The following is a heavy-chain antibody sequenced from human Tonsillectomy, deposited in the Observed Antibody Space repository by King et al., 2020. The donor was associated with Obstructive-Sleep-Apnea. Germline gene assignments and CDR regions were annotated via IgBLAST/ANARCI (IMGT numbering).Heavy chain of an antibody. CDR3: AKVSDSSGWSFDY. Sequence: VQLVESGGGVVQPGRSLRLSCAASGFTFSSYGMHWVRQAPGKGLEWVAFIRYDGSNKYYADSVKGRFTISRDNSKNTLYLQMNSLRPEDTAVYYCAKVSDSSGWSFDYWGQGTLVTVSS. D-gene: IGHD6-19*01. V-gene: IGHV3-30*02. CDR2: IRYDGSNK. CDR1: GFTFSSYG. J-gene: IGHJ4*02.